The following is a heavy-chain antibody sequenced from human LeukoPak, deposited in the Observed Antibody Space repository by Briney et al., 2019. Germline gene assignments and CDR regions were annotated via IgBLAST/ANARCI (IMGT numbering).Heavy chain of an antibody. D-gene: IGHD6-19*01. CDR2: INSDATGT. CDR1: GFSFSSYW. Sequence: GGSLRLSCAASGFSFSSYWMHWVRQAPGKGLVWVSRINSDATGTTYADSVKGRFTISRDNAKNTLYLQMNSLRAEDTAVYYCARGQAQQWLVSPWNYYYMDVWGKGTTVTISS. J-gene: IGHJ6*03. CDR3: ARGQAQQWLVSPWNYYYMDV. V-gene: IGHV3-74*01.